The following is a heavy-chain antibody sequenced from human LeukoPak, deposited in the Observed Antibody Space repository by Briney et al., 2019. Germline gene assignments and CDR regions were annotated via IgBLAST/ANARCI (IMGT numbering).Heavy chain of an antibody. V-gene: IGHV4-59*01. D-gene: IGHD3-22*01. CDR2: FYYTGST. J-gene: IGHJ4*02. Sequence: SETLSLTCIVSSGSISSYYWSWIRQPPGKGLEWIGFFYYTGSTNYNPSLKSRVTISVDTSKNQFSLKLSSVTAADTAVYYCARVLPNYYDGSGYYDIPYYVDYWGQGTLVTVSS. CDR1: SGSISSYY. CDR3: ARVLPNYYDGSGYYDIPYYVDY.